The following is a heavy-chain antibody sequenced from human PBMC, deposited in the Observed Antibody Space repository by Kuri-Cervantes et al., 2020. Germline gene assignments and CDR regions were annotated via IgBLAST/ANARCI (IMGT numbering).Heavy chain of an antibody. CDR3: AKGATYYYDSSTGWYFDL. J-gene: IGHJ2*01. V-gene: IGHV3-30-3*01. Sequence: GESLKISCAASGFTFSSYAMHWVRQAPGKGLEWVAVISYDGSNKYYADSVKGRFTISRDNSKNTLYLQMNSLRAEDTAIYYCAKGATYYYDSSTGWYFDLWGRGTLVTVSS. D-gene: IGHD3-22*01. CDR2: ISYDGSNK. CDR1: GFTFSSYA.